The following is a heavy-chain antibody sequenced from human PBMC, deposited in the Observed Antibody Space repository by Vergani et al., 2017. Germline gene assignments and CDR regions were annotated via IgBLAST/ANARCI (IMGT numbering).Heavy chain of an antibody. J-gene: IGHJ3*02. CDR2: IYSGGST. D-gene: IGHD1-7*01. V-gene: IGHV3-66*04. Sequence: EVQLVESGGGLVQPGGSLRLSCAASGFTVSSNYMSWVRQAPGKGLEWVSVIYSGGSTYYAASGKGRFTISRDNSKNTRYLQMNSLRAEDTAVYYCASHTGTTGVTGNAVDSWGQGTMVTVPS. CDR1: GFTVSSNY. CDR3: ASHTGTTGVTGNAVDS.